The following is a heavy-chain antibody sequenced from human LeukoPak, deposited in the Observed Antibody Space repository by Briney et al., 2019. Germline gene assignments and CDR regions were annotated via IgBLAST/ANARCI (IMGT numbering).Heavy chain of an antibody. D-gene: IGHD2-8*01. CDR2: IYPGDSDT. J-gene: IGHJ6*03. CDR1: GYSFTSYW. CDR3: ARLAFCTNAVCFSNYYYSMDA. V-gene: IGHV5-51*01. Sequence: GESLKISCKGSGYSFTSYWIGWVRQMPGKGLEWMGIIYPGDSDTRYSPSFQGQVTISADKSISTAYLQWSSLKASDTAMYYCARLAFCTNAVCFSNYYYSMDAWGRGTTVTVSS.